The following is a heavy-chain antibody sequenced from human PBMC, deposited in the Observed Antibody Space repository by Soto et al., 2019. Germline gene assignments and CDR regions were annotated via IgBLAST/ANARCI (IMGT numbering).Heavy chain of an antibody. V-gene: IGHV1-69*13. CDR3: ARVIGSGSENWFDP. CDR1: GGTFSIYA. CDR2: IIPIFGTA. J-gene: IGHJ5*02. Sequence: SVKVSCKASGGTFSIYAISWVLQAPGQGLEWMGGIIPIFGTANYAQKFQGRVTITADESTSTAYMELSSLRSEDTAVYYCARVIGSGSENWFDPWGQGTLVTVSS. D-gene: IGHD3-3*01.